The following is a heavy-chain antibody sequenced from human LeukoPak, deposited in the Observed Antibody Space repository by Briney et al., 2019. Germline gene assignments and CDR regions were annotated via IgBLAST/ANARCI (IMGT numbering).Heavy chain of an antibody. CDR3: TTDSSGYYGYFDY. V-gene: IGHV3-11*01. J-gene: IGHJ4*02. D-gene: IGHD3-22*01. Sequence: GGSLRLSCAASGFTFSDYYMSWIRQAPGKGLEWVSYISSSGSTIYYADSVKGRFTISRDNAKNSLYLQMNSLKTEDTAVYYCTTDSSGYYGYFDYWGQGTLVTVSS. CDR2: ISSSGSTI. CDR1: GFTFSDYY.